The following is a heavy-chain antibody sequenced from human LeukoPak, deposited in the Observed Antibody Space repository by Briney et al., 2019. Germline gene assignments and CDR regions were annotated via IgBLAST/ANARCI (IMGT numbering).Heavy chain of an antibody. CDR2: MNHSGST. J-gene: IGHJ5*02. D-gene: IGHD6-13*01. CDR3: ARGLIAAAGTSYLFDP. Sequence: SETLSLTCAVYGGSFSGYYWSWVRQPPGKGLEWIGEMNHSGSTNYNPSLKSRVTISVDTSKNLFSLKLRSVTAADTAVYYCARGLIAAAGTSYLFDPWGQGTLVTVSS. CDR1: GGSFSGYY. V-gene: IGHV4-34*01.